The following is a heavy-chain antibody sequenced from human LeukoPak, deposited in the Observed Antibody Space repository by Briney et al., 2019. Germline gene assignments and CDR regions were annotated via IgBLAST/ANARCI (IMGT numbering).Heavy chain of an antibody. CDR2: ISSSAGTI. J-gene: IGHJ4*02. CDR3: ARAPYDFWSGYHYYFDY. D-gene: IGHD3-3*01. Sequence: PGGSLRLSCAASGFTFNIYSMNWVRQAPGKGLEWISYISSSAGTIYYADSVKGRFTISRDNAKNLVFLQMNSLRAEDTAVYYCARAPYDFWSGYHYYFDYWGQGTLVTVSS. CDR1: GFTFNIYS. V-gene: IGHV3-48*04.